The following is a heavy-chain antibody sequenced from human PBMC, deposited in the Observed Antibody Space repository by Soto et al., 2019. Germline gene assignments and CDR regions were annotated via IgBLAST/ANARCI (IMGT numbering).Heavy chain of an antibody. V-gene: IGHV3-23*01. D-gene: IGHD3-10*01. CDR1: GLTFSSFA. CDR2: ISGGSCST. CDR3: AKKAAIHLIRGGCIDY. J-gene: IGHJ4*02. Sequence: EVQLLESGGGLVQPGGSLRLSCAASGLTFSSFAMSWVRQAPGKGLEWVSDISGGSCSTYYEDCVKGRFTISRDNSKNTLYLQMNSLRAEDTAVYHCAKKAAIHLIRGGCIDYWGQGTLVTVSS.